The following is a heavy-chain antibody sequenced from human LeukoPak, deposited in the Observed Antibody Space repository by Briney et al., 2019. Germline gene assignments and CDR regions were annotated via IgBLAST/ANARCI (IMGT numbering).Heavy chain of an antibody. CDR3: ARDSGTTGTTDY. Sequence: GGPLGSSCEPLGLTFGGFALNWAGKAQGRGWGGVSSISSSSSYIYYADSVKGRFTISRDNAKNSLYLQMNSLRAEDTAVYYCARDSGTTGTTDYWGQGTLVTVSS. D-gene: IGHD1-1*01. CDR1: GLTFGGFA. CDR2: ISSSSSYI. J-gene: IGHJ4*02. V-gene: IGHV3-21*01.